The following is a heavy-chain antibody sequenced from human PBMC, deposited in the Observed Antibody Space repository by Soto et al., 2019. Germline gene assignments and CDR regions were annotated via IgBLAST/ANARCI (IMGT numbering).Heavy chain of an antibody. V-gene: IGHV1-18*01. CDR2: ISAYNGNT. J-gene: IGHJ5*02. CDR3: ARDENILVEVPSVWFDP. Sequence: ASVKVSCKASGYTFINYGFSWVRQAPGQGLEWMGWISAYNGNTNYAQKFQDRVTMTTDTSTTTAYMELRSLRSDDTAVYYCARDENILVEVPSVWFDPWGQGTLVTVSS. CDR1: GYTFINYG. D-gene: IGHD3-3*01.